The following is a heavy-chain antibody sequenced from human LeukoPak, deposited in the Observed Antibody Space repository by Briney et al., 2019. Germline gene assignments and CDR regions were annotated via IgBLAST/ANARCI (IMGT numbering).Heavy chain of an antibody. CDR3: ARDRAYYGSGSYYNWFDT. V-gene: IGHV4-59*01. CDR1: GGSISSYY. CDR2: IYYSGST. Sequence: PSETLSLTCTVSGGSISSYYWSWIPQPPGKGLEWIGYIYYSGSTNYNPSLKSRVTISVDTSKNQFSLKLSSVTAADTAVYYCARDRAYYGSGSYYNWFDTWGQGTLVTVSS. J-gene: IGHJ5*02. D-gene: IGHD3-10*01.